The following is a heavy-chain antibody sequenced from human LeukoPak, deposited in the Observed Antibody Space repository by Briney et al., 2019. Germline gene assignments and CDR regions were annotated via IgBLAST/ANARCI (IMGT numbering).Heavy chain of an antibody. D-gene: IGHD3-10*01. V-gene: IGHV3-7*01. Sequence: GGSLRLSCAASGFTFSSYWMSWVRQAPGKGLEWVANIKQDGSEKYYVDSVKGRFTISRDNAKNSLYLQMNNLRAEDTAVYYCARDKTMVRGPFYYYYYMDVWGKGTTVTISS. CDR3: ARDKTMVRGPFYYYYYMDV. CDR1: GFTFSSYW. J-gene: IGHJ6*03. CDR2: IKQDGSEK.